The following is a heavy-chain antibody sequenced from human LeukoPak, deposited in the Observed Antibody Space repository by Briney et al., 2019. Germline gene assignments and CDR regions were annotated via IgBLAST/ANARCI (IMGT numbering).Heavy chain of an antibody. CDR1: GGSISSGDYY. D-gene: IGHD2-2*01. CDR2: IYYSGST. CDR3: ARDIVVVPAAMAWFDP. V-gene: IGHV4-30-4*08. J-gene: IGHJ5*02. Sequence: SETLSLTCTVSGGSISSGDYYWSWIRQPPGKGLEWIGYIYYSGSTYYNPSLKSRVTISVDTSKNQFSLKLSSVTAADTAVYYCARDIVVVPAAMAWFDPWGQGTLVTVSS.